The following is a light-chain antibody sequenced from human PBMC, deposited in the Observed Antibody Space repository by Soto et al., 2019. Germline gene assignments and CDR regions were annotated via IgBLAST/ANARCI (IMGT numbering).Light chain of an antibody. V-gene: IGLV2-14*03. CDR3: SSYTTSPTVI. J-gene: IGLJ2*01. CDR2: AVS. CDR1: SSDIGDHNS. Sequence: QSVLTQPASVSGSPGQSITISCTGTSSDIGDHNSVSWYLQQPGKAPKLMIYAVSNRPSGVSNRFSGSKSGNTASLTISGLQAEDEADYYCSSYTTSPTVIFGGGTKLTVL.